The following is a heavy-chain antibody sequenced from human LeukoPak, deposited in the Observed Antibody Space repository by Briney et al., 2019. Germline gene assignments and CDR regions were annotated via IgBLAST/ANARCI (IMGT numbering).Heavy chain of an antibody. D-gene: IGHD5-12*01. CDR3: ARHVENSGYDYGLYYYYYYYMDV. Sequence: SETLSLTCTVSGGSISSSSYYWGWIRQPPGKGLEWIGSIYYSGSTYYNPSRKSRVTISVDTSKNQFSLKLSSVTAADTAVYYCARHVENSGYDYGLYYYYYYYMDVWGKGTTVTVSS. CDR2: IYYSGST. CDR1: GGSISSSSYY. V-gene: IGHV4-39*01. J-gene: IGHJ6*03.